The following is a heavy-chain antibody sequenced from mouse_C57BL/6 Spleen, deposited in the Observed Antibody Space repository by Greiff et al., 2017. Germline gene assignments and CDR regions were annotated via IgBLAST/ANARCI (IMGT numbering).Heavy chain of an antibody. Sequence: VQLQQPGTELVKPGASVKLSCKASGYTFTSYWMHWVKQRPGQGLEWIGNINPSNGGTNYNEKFKSKATLPVDKSSSTAYMQLSSLTSEDSAVYYCAREGVYYGYDRAFAYWGQGTLVTVSA. D-gene: IGHD2-2*01. J-gene: IGHJ3*01. CDR2: INPSNGGT. CDR3: AREGVYYGYDRAFAY. V-gene: IGHV1-53*01. CDR1: GYTFTSYW.